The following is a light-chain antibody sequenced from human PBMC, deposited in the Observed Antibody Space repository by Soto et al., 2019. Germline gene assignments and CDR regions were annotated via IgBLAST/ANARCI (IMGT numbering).Light chain of an antibody. V-gene: IGKV3-15*01. Sequence: EIVMTQSPDTLSVSPGERATLSCRASQSVSSNLAWYQQKPGQAPRLLLYGASTRATGIPVRFRGSGSGTEFTLTISSLQSEDSAVYYCHQYNSWPRGTFGPGTKVEIK. CDR1: QSVSSN. CDR3: HQYNSWPRGT. J-gene: IGKJ3*01. CDR2: GAS.